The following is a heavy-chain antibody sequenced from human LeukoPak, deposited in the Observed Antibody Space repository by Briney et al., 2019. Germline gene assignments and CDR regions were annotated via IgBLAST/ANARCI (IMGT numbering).Heavy chain of an antibody. CDR3: TRAGYFRFDF. CDR1: GFTLSSSW. D-gene: IGHD5-18*01. CDR2: INSDGSNT. J-gene: IGHJ4*02. V-gene: IGHV3-74*01. Sequence: GGSLRLSCAASGFTLSSSWMHWVRQAPGKGLVWVSRINSDGSNTNYADSVKGRFTISRDNAKNTLYLQMNSLGPEDTAVYYCTRAGYFRFDFWGQGTLVTVSS.